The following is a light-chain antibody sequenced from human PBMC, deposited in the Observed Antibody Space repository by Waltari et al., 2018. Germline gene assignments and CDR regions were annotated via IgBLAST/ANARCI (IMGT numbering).Light chain of an antibody. J-gene: IGKJ1*01. CDR2: GAS. CDR3: QQYVSLPAT. V-gene: IGKV3-20*01. Sequence: EIVLTQSPGTLSLSPGDTAILSCRASQSVSKYLAWYQQKPGQAPRLLIFGASSRATGIPDRFSGSGSGTDLSLTISRVGPEDFAVYYGQQYVSLPATFGQGTKVEIE. CDR1: QSVSKY.